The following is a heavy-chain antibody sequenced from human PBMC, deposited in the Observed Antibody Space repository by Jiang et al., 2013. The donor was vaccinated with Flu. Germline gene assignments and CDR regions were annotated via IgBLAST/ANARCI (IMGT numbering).Heavy chain of an antibody. J-gene: IGHJ5*02. Sequence: VLLKPSETLSLTCAVSGDSISDARYFWSWLRQPPGRGPEWIGSIHETGSTYYISSLKSRVTISIDTSKNHFSLRLASVTAADTAVYYCARHGGRGWFDPWGQGTLVTVSS. CDR3: ARHGGRGWFDP. CDR1: GDSISDARYF. D-gene: IGHD1-14*01. V-gene: IGHV4-39*01. CDR2: IHETGST.